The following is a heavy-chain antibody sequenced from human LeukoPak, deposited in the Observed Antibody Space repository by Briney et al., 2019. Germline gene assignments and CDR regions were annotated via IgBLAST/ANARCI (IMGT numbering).Heavy chain of an antibody. D-gene: IGHD4-23*01. CDR1: GGTFSSYA. CDR3: AVGGNPRYYYMDV. V-gene: IGHV1-69*01. CDR2: IFPIFGTA. J-gene: IGHJ6*03. Sequence: SVKVSCKASGGTFSSYAISWVRQAPGQGLEWMGGIFPIFGTANYAQKFQGRVTITADESTSTAYMELSSLRSEDTAVYYCAVGGNPRYYYMDVWGKGTTVTVSS.